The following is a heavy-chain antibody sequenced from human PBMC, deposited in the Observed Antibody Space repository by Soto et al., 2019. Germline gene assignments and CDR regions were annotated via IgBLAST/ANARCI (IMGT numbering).Heavy chain of an antibody. V-gene: IGHV4-59*08. D-gene: IGHD3-3*01. CDR2: MHHSGTA. J-gene: IGHJ4*02. Sequence: QVPLQESGPGLVKPSETLSLTCSVSGVSVTSDYWSWIRQPPQKGLEWIGYMHHSGTANYNPSLKSRVTISVDTSKNQFSLRLNSVTAADTAVYYCARYYDFWTGLDYWGQGTLVTVSS. CDR1: GVSVTSDY. CDR3: ARYYDFWTGLDY.